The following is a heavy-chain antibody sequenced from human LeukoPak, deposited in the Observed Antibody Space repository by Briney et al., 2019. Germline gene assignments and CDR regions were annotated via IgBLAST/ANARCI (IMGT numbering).Heavy chain of an antibody. CDR2: ISGSGGST. J-gene: IGHJ4*02. Sequence: GGSLRLSCAASGFTFSSYAMSWVRQAPGKGLEWVSAISGSGGSTYYADSVKGRFTISRDNSKNTLYLQMNSLRAEDTAVYYCAKGWQQLPRGPIDYWGQGTLVTVSS. V-gene: IGHV3-23*01. D-gene: IGHD6-13*01. CDR1: GFTFSSYA. CDR3: AKGWQQLPRGPIDY.